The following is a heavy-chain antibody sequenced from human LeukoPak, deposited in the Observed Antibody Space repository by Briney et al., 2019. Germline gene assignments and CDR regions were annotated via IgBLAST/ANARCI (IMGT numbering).Heavy chain of an antibody. CDR3: GRLPIFGSYYYMDV. Sequence: PLQTLSLTCTVSGGSISSGGYYWSWIRQHPGKGLEWIGYIYYSGSTYYNPSLKSRVTISVDTSKNQFSLKLSSVTAADTAVYYCGRLPIFGSYYYMDVWGKGTTVTVSS. D-gene: IGHD3-3*01. V-gene: IGHV4-31*03. CDR1: GGSISSGGYY. J-gene: IGHJ6*03. CDR2: IYYSGST.